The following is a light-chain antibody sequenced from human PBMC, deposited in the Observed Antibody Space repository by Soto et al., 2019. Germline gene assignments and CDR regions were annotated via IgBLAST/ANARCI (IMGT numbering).Light chain of an antibody. CDR3: IAYTSSRTHV. Sequence: QSALTQPASVSGSPGQSITISCTGTNSDVGTYNFVSWYQQHPCKLPKLMIFDVSRRPSGVSDRLSGSKSGNTASLTISWLKAEDEGDYYCIAYTSSRTHVYGSGTKLTV. J-gene: IGLJ1*01. CDR2: DVS. V-gene: IGLV2-14*03. CDR1: NSDVGTYNF.